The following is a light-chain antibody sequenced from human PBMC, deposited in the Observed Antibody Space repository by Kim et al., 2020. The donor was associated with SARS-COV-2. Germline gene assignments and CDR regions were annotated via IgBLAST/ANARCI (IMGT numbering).Light chain of an antibody. V-gene: IGKV3-15*01. CDR3: QQYNNWPLT. J-gene: IGKJ4*01. CDR2: GAS. Sequence: VYPGERATLSCRASQSVRSNLAWYQQKPGQAPRLLIYGASTRATGIPARFSGSGSGTEFTLTISSLQSEDFAVYYCQQYNNWPLTFGGGTKVDIK. CDR1: QSVRSN.